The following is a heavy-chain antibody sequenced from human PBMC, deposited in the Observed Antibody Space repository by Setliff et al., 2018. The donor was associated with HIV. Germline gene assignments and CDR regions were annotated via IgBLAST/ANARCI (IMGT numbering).Heavy chain of an antibody. Sequence: SETLSLTCTVSGGSISSYYWSWIRQPPGKGLEWIGYIYYSGSTTYNPSLKSRVTISVDTSKNQFSLKLSSVTAADTAVYYCARNPCSGGSCPDAFDIWGQGTMVTVSS. V-gene: IGHV4-59*01. CDR2: IYYSGST. CDR3: ARNPCSGGSCPDAFDI. J-gene: IGHJ3*02. CDR1: GGSISSYY. D-gene: IGHD2-15*01.